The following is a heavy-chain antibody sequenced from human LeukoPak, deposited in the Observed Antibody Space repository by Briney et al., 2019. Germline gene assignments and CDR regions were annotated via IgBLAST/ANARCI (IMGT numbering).Heavy chain of an antibody. CDR2: IYTSGST. Sequence: PSQTLSLTCTVSGGSISSGSYYWSWIRQPAGKGLEWIGRIYTSGSTNYNPSLKSRVTISVDTSKNQFSLKLSSVTAADTAVYYCARDLSTGYDYWGQGTLVTVSS. D-gene: IGHD3-22*01. V-gene: IGHV4-61*02. J-gene: IGHJ4*02. CDR3: ARDLSTGYDY. CDR1: GGSISSGSYY.